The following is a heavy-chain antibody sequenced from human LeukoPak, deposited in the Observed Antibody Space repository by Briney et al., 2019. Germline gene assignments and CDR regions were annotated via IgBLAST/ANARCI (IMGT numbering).Heavy chain of an antibody. Sequence: GGSLRLSCAASGFTSSTFAMIWVRQPPGKGLEWVANIKQDGSEKYYVDSVKGRFTISRDNAKNSLYLQMNSLRAEDTAVYYCAREGWFGELSPIFDYWGQGTLVTVSS. CDR2: IKQDGSEK. V-gene: IGHV3-7*01. J-gene: IGHJ4*02. CDR3: AREGWFGELSPIFDY. CDR1: GFTSSTFA. D-gene: IGHD3-10*01.